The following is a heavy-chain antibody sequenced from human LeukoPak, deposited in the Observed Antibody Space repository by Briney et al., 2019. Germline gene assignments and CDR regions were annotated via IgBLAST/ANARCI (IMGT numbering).Heavy chain of an antibody. CDR2: INPNSGGT. CDR1: GYTFTGYY. V-gene: IGHV1-2*06. J-gene: IGHJ5*02. CDR3: AREGGPFYDILTGFKNWFDP. D-gene: IGHD3-9*01. Sequence: GASVKVSCKASGYTFTGYYMHWVRQAPGQGLEWMGRINPNSGGTNYAQKLQGRVTMTRDTSISTAYMELSRLRSDDTAVYYCAREGGPFYDILTGFKNWFDPWGQGTLVTVSS.